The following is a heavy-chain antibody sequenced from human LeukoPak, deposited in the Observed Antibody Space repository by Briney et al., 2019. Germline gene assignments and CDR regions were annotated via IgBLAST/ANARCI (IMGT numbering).Heavy chain of an antibody. Sequence: HPGGSLRLSCAASGFTFSGSAMHWVRQASGKGLEWVGRIRSKANNYATAYAASVKGRFTISRDDSKNTAYLQMDSLRAEDTAVYHCAKDRSGSYGVRGYFDYWGQGNLVTVSS. CDR3: AKDRSGSYGVRGYFDY. J-gene: IGHJ4*02. CDR2: IRSKANNYAT. D-gene: IGHD1-26*01. CDR1: GFTFSGSA. V-gene: IGHV3-73*01.